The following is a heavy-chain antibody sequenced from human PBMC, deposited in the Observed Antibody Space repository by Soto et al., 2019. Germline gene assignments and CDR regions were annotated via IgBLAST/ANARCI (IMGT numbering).Heavy chain of an antibody. J-gene: IGHJ4*02. V-gene: IGHV3-33*01. CDR2: IWYDGSNK. Sequence: PGGSLRLSCAASGFTFSSYGMHWVRQAPGKGLEWVAVIWYDGSNKYYADSVKGRFTISRDNSKNTLYLQMNSLRAEDTAVYYCARGPQTYYYDSSGSDYYTFDYWGQGTLVTVSS. D-gene: IGHD3-22*01. CDR1: GFTFSSYG. CDR3: ARGPQTYYYDSSGSDYYTFDY.